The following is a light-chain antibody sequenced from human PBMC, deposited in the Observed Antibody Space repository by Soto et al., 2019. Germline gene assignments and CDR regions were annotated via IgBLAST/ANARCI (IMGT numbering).Light chain of an antibody. CDR2: DAS. CDR1: QDISNY. Sequence: DIQMTQSPSSLSASVGDRVTITCQASQDISNYLNWYQQKPGKAPKLLIYDASNLETGVPSRFSGSGSGKDVTFTISSLQPEDIATYYGQQYDHLPPLSFGGGTEVEIK. V-gene: IGKV1-33*01. CDR3: QQYDHLPPLS. J-gene: IGKJ4*01.